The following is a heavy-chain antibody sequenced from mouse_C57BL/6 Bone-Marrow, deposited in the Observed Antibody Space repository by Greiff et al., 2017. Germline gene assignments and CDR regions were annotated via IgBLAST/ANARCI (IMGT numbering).Heavy chain of an antibody. CDR1: GFNIKDDY. V-gene: IGHV14-4*01. D-gene: IGHD2-1*01. CDR2: IDPENGDT. J-gene: IGHJ3*01. Sequence: VQLQQSGAELVRPGASVKLSCTASGFNIKDDYMHWVKQRPEQGLEWIGWIDPENGDTEYASKFQGKSTITADTSSNTAYLQLSSLTSEDTAVDYCTTALCYYVAYWGQGTLVTVSA. CDR3: TTALCYYVAY.